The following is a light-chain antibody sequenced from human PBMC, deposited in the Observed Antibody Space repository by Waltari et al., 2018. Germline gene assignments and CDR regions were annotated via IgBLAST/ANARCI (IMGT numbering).Light chain of an antibody. CDR2: AAS. Sequence: DIQMTQSPSSLSASVGDRVTITRRESQSISSYLNWYQQKPGKAPKLLIYAASSLQSGVPSRFSGSGSGTDFTLTISSLQPEDFATYYCQQSYSTPWTFGQGTKVEIK. CDR1: QSISSY. J-gene: IGKJ1*01. CDR3: QQSYSTPWT. V-gene: IGKV1-39*01.